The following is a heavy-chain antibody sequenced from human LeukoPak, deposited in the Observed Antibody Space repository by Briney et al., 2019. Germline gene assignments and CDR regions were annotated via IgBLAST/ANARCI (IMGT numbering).Heavy chain of an antibody. V-gene: IGHV3-53*01. CDR1: GFTFSSYS. CDR2: IYSGGTT. J-gene: IGHJ4*02. CDR3: AVGLGD. D-gene: IGHD3-10*01. Sequence: GGSLRLSCAASGFTFSSYSMSWVRQAPGKGLEWVSVIYSGGTTSYADSVKGRFTISRDNSKNTLYLQMNSLRAEDTAVYYCAVGLGDWGQGTLVTVSS.